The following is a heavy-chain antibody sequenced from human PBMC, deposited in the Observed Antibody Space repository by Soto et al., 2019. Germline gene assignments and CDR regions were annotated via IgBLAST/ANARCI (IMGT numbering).Heavy chain of an antibody. Sequence: QVQLQQWGAGLLKPSETLSLTCAVYGGSFSGYQWSWIRQTPGKGLEWISEINDSGNINYNPSLKSRVTILVDTAKKQISLKLSSVTAADTAVYYCARGLILWFGELSRRGGYYYYMDVWGTGTTVTVSS. CDR3: ARGLILWFGELSRRGGYYYYMDV. V-gene: IGHV4-34*01. D-gene: IGHD3-10*01. J-gene: IGHJ6*03. CDR1: GGSFSGYQ. CDR2: INDSGNI.